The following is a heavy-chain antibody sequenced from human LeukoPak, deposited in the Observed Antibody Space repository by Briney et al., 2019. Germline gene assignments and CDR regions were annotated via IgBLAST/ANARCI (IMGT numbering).Heavy chain of an antibody. V-gene: IGHV3-21*01. CDR2: ISGSSSYI. D-gene: IGHD1-7*01. CDR1: GFTFSSYS. J-gene: IGHJ4*02. Sequence: GGSLRLSCAASGFTFSSYSMNWVRQAPGKGLEWVSSISGSSSYIYYADSVKGRFTISRDNAKNSLYLQMNSLRAEDTAVYYCARDPSGGYGTGTTIGGDYWGQGTLVTVSS. CDR3: ARDPSGGYGTGTTIGGDY.